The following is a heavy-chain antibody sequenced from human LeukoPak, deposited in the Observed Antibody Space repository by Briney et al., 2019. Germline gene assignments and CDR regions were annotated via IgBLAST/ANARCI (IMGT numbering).Heavy chain of an antibody. J-gene: IGHJ4*02. CDR2: ISYDGSNK. Sequence: PGRSLRLSCAASGFTFSSYAMHWVRQAPGKGLEGVAVISYDGSNKYYADSVKGRFTISRDNSKNTLYLQMNSLRAEDTAVYYCARDWDNLWSGYYVWGQRTLVTVSS. CDR1: GFTFSSYA. D-gene: IGHD3-3*01. CDR3: ARDWDNLWSGYYV. V-gene: IGHV3-30-3*01.